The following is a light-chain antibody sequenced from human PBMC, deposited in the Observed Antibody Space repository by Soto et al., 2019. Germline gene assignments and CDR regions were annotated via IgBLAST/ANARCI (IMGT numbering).Light chain of an antibody. V-gene: IGKV3-20*01. CDR1: QSVSSSY. Sequence: EIVLTQSPGTLSLSPGERATLSCRASQSVSSSYLAWYQQKPGQAPRLLIYGASSRATGIPDRFSGSGSGTHFTLTISRLEPEDFAVYYCQQYGSSTWTFGKGTKVEIK. CDR2: GAS. J-gene: IGKJ1*01. CDR3: QQYGSSTWT.